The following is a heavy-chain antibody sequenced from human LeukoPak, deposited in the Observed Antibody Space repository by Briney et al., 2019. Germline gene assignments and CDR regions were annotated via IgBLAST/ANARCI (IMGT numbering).Heavy chain of an antibody. CDR1: GYTFTSYD. V-gene: IGHV1-8*01. J-gene: IGHJ4*02. Sequence: ASVKVSCKASGYTFTSYDINWVRQATGRGLEWMGWMNPNSGNTGYAQKFQGRVTMTRNTSISTAYMELSSLRSEDTAVYYCARVGDRYFDWFSSWGQGTLVTVSS. CDR2: MNPNSGNT. D-gene: IGHD3-9*01. CDR3: ARVGDRYFDWFSS.